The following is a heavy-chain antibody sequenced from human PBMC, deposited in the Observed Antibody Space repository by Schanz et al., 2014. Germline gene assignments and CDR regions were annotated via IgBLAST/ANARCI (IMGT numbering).Heavy chain of an antibody. CDR3: ARLGTGMAVAGSVIDSYYYYMDV. J-gene: IGHJ6*03. Sequence: VQLVQSGAEVKRPGASVKVSCKASGYTFTNFYIHWVRQAPGQGLEWMGRIIPILGIANYAQNFQGRVTMTTDTSTSTAYMELTSLRSEDTAVYYCARLGTGMAVAGSVIDSYYYYMDVWGEGTTVTVSS. CDR2: IIPILGIA. V-gene: IGHV1-46*01. CDR1: GYTFTNFY. D-gene: IGHD6-19*01.